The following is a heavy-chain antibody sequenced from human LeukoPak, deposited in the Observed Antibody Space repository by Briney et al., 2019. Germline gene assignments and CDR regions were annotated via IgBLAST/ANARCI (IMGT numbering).Heavy chain of an antibody. V-gene: IGHV1-69*05. J-gene: IGHJ4*02. Sequence: SVTVSCKASGGTFSSYAISWVRQAPGQGLEWMGRIIPIFGTANYAQKFQGRVTITTDESTSTAYMELSSLRSEDTAVYYCASSIAVVGTYYFDYWGQGTLVTVSS. CDR1: GGTFSSYA. CDR3: ASSIAVVGTYYFDY. CDR2: IIPIFGTA. D-gene: IGHD6-19*01.